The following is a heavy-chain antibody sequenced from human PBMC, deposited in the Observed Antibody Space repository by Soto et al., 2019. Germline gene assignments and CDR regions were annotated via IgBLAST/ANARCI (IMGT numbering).Heavy chain of an antibody. Sequence: EVQLLESGGGLVQPGGSLRLSCAASGFTFSSYAMSWVRQAPGKGLEWVSAISGSGGSTYYADSVKGRFTISRDNSKNTLYLQMNSLRAEDTAVYYCATSLQWLNYYYYMDVWGKGTTVTVSS. D-gene: IGHD6-19*01. V-gene: IGHV3-23*01. CDR1: GFTFSSYA. CDR2: ISGSGGST. CDR3: ATSLQWLNYYYYMDV. J-gene: IGHJ6*03.